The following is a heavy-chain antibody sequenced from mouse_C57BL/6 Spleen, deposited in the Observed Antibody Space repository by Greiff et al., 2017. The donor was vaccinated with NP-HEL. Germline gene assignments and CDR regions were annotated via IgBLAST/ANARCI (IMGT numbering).Heavy chain of an antibody. V-gene: IGHV1-9*01. J-gene: IGHJ3*01. CDR3: ARRDPRGDGWFAY. CDR2: ILPGSGST. D-gene: IGHD2-3*01. CDR1: GYTFTGYW. Sequence: VQLVESGAELMKPGASVKLSCKATGYTFTGYWIEWVKQRPGHGLEWIGEILPGSGSTNYNAKFKGKATFTADTSSNTAYMQLSSLTTEDSAIYYCARRDPRGDGWFAYWGQGTLVTVSA.